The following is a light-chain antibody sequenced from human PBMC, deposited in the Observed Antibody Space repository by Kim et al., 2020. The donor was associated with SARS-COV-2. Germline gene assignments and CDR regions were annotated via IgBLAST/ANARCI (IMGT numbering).Light chain of an antibody. V-gene: IGLV3-1*01. J-gene: IGLJ2*01. CDR1: KLGDKY. CDR3: QAWDSNIVV. CDR2: QDT. Sequence: SYELTQPPSVSVYPGQTASITCSGDKLGDKYTCWYQKKPGQSPVLVMFQDTKRPSGIPERFSGSSSGNTATLTITGTQAVDEADYYCQAWDSNIVVFGGG.